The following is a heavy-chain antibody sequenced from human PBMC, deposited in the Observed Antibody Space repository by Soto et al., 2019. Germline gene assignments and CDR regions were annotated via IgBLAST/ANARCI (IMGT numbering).Heavy chain of an antibody. J-gene: IGHJ6*02. V-gene: IGHV3-30*18. D-gene: IGHD1-26*01. CDR3: AKDSLEGWELPSGMDV. CDR2: ISYDGSNK. CDR1: GFTVTSYG. Sequence: PGGSLRLSCAASGFTVTSYGMHWVRQAPGKGLEWVAVISYDGSNKYYADSVKGRFTISRDNSKNTLYLQMNSLRAEDTAVYYCAKDSLEGWELPSGMDVWGQGTTVTVSS.